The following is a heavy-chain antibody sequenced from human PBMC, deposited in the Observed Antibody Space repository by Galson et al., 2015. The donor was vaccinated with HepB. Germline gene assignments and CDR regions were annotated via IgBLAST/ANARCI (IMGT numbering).Heavy chain of an antibody. Sequence: SLRLSCAASGFTFSSYSMNWVRQAPGKGLEWVSSISSSSSYIYYADSVKGRFTISRDNAKNSLYLQMNSLRAEDTAVYYCARDYGGYDRYFDYWGQGTLVTVSS. CDR3: ARDYGGYDRYFDY. CDR2: ISSSSSYI. D-gene: IGHD5-12*01. V-gene: IGHV3-21*01. CDR1: GFTFSSYS. J-gene: IGHJ4*02.